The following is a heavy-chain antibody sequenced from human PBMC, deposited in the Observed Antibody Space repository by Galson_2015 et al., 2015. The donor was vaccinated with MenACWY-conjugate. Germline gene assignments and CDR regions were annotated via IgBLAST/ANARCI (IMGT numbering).Heavy chain of an antibody. CDR1: GFSFSSYD. CDR2: ISTTGTTI. CDR3: ARDHRQIYGVLIIPDAPDI. J-gene: IGHJ6*02. Sequence: SLRLSCAASGFSFSSYDMNWVRQAPGKGLEWISYISTTGTTIHYADSVKGRFTISRDNAKNSLYLQMHTLRAEDTAVYYCARDHRQIYGVLIIPDAPDIWRQGTTVTVSS. V-gene: IGHV3-48*03. D-gene: IGHD3-3*01.